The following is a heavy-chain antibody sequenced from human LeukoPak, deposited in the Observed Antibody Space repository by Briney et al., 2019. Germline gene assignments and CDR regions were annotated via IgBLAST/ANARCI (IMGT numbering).Heavy chain of an antibody. D-gene: IGHD5-24*01. J-gene: IGHJ4*02. CDR2: ISGSGIST. V-gene: IGHV3-23*01. Sequence: GSLRLSCAASGFTFSSHAMNWVRQAPGKGLEWVSIISGSGISTYYADSVKGRFTISRDNSKNTLYLQMNSLRAEDTAVYYCAKDQNGYNKPADYWGQGTLVTVSS. CDR1: GFTFSSHA. CDR3: AKDQNGYNKPADY.